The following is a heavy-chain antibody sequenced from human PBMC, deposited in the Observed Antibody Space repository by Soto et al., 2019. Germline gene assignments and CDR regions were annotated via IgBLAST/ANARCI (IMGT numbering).Heavy chain of an antibody. V-gene: IGHV4-31*03. Sequence: SETLSLTCTVSGGSISSGAYYWSWIRQHPGKGLEWIGYIYYSGSTYYNPSLKSRVTISVDTSKNQFSLKLSSVTAADTAVYYCARDLRRVEPTHYYMDVWGKGTTVTVSS. CDR2: IYYSGST. D-gene: IGHD1-26*01. CDR3: ARDLRRVEPTHYYMDV. CDR1: GGSISSGAYY. J-gene: IGHJ6*03.